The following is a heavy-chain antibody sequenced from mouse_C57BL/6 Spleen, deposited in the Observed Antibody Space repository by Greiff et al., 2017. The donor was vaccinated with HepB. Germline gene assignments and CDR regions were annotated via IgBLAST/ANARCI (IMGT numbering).Heavy chain of an antibody. Sequence: QVQLQQPGAELVRPGSSVKLSCKASGYTFTSYWMHWVKQRPIQGLEWIGNIDPSDSETHYNQKFKDKATLTVDKSSSTAYMQLSSLTSEDSAVYYCARGGYVYSEAYWGQGTLVTVSA. V-gene: IGHV1-52*01. CDR2: IDPSDSET. CDR3: ARGGYVYSEAY. CDR1: GYTFTSYW. D-gene: IGHD2-2*01. J-gene: IGHJ3*01.